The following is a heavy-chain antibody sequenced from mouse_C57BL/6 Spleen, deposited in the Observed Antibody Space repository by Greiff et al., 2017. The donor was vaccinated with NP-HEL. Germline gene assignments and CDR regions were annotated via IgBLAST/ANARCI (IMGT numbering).Heavy chain of an antibody. V-gene: IGHV1-82*01. CDR1: GYAFSSSW. D-gene: IGHD2-4*01. CDR2: IYPGDGDT. Sequence: QVQLQQSGPELVKPGASVKISCKASGYAFSSSWMNWVKQRPGKGLEWIGRIYPGDGDTNYNGKFKGKATLTADKSSSTAYMQLSSLTSEDSAVYFCAKRIDYGPLGYWGQGTTLTVSS. J-gene: IGHJ2*01. CDR3: AKRIDYGPLGY.